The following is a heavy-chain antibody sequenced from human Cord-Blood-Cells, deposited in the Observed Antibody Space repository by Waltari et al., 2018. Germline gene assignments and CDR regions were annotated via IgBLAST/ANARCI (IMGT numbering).Heavy chain of an antibody. Sequence: EVQLVGSGGGLVQPGGSLSLSCAAPGSPFRGHWVHWVRQAPGKGLVWVSRINSDGSSTSYADSVKGRFTISRDNAKNTLYLQMNSLRAEDTAVYYCASVDYGDYWGQGTLVTVSS. V-gene: IGHV3-74*01. CDR2: INSDGSST. J-gene: IGHJ4*02. CDR3: ASVDYGDY. CDR1: GSPFRGHW.